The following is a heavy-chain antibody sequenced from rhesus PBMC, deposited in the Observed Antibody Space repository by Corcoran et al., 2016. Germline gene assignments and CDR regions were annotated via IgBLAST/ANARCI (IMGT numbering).Heavy chain of an antibody. CDR3: ARSPYSGSFTLVLFDY. CDR2: IYWDDDK. D-gene: IGHD1-44*02. Sequence: QVTLKESGPALVKPTQTLTLTCTFSGFSISTRGMGVCLIRPPPGTALEWLALIYWDDDKYYSTSLKSRRTISKDTSKNQVVLTMTNMDPVDTATYYCARSPYSGSFTLVLFDYWGQGVLVTVSS. CDR1: GFSISTRGMG. J-gene: IGHJ4*01. V-gene: IGHV2-174*01.